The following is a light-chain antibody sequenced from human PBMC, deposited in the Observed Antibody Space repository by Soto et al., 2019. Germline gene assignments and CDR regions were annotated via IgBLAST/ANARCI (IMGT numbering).Light chain of an antibody. CDR1: QSVNSN. J-gene: IGKJ1*01. Sequence: ETVMTQSPATLSVSPGERATLSCRASQSVNSNLAWYQQKLGQAPRVLIYGASTRATGIPARFSGSGSGTEFILTISSLQSEDFALYYCQEYNTWPWTFDQGTKVDIK. V-gene: IGKV3-15*01. CDR3: QEYNTWPWT. CDR2: GAS.